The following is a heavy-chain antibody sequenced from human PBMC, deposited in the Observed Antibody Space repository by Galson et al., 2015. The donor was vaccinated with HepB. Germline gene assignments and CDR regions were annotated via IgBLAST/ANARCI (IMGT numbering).Heavy chain of an antibody. CDR1: GYTFTSYD. CDR2: MNPNSGNT. J-gene: IGHJ1*01. CDR3: ASRIMITFGGATQPSEYFQH. Sequence: SVKVSCKASGYTFTSYDINWVRQATGQGLEWMGWMNPNSGNTGYAQKFQGRVTMTRNTSISTAYMELSSLRSEDTAVYYCASRIMITFGGATQPSEYFQHWGPGHPGHRLL. V-gene: IGHV1-8*01. D-gene: IGHD3-16*01.